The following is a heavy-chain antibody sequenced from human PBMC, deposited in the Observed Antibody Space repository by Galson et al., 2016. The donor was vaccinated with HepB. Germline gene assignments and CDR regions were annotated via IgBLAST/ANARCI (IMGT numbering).Heavy chain of an antibody. V-gene: IGHV1-2*02. J-gene: IGHJ6*02. CDR3: ARASLWFGELFSDGMDV. CDR2: IDPNSGGT. D-gene: IGHD3-10*01. CDR1: GYRFTDYY. Sequence: SVKVSCKASGYRFTDYYLHWVRQAPGQGPEWMGWIDPNSGGTNYVQKFEGRVTMTRDTSTSTVYLELSSLSSEDTAVYSCARASLWFGELFSDGMDVWGQGTTVTVSS.